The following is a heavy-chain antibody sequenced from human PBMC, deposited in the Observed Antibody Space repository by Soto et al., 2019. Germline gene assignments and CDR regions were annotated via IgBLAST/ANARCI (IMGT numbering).Heavy chain of an antibody. CDR3: ARGSVVVPAGGGFGLVTHYSYYNGMGV. J-gene: IGHJ6*02. CDR1: GGTLSSYA. Sequence: GAPVKVSCKASGGTLSSYAISWVRQAPGPGLEWMVGIIPIFSTAHYPQKFQGRVTITADKSTSTAYMELSSLRTEDTTVYYCARGSVVVPAGGGFGLVTHYSYYNGMGVCGRGTTVAV. V-gene: IGHV1-69*06. CDR2: IIPIFSTA. D-gene: IGHD2-2*01.